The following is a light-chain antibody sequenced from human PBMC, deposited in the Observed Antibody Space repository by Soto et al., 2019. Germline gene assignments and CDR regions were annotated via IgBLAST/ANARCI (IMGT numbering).Light chain of an antibody. V-gene: IGKV3-20*01. Sequence: EIVLTQSPGTLSLSPGERATLSCRASQSVSSNYLAWYQRKPGQAPRLLIYGASSRATDIPARLSGSGSGTDFTLTITRLEPEDFAVYFCQQYGSSPPTFGQGTKVEIK. J-gene: IGKJ1*01. CDR1: QSVSSNY. CDR3: QQYGSSPPT. CDR2: GAS.